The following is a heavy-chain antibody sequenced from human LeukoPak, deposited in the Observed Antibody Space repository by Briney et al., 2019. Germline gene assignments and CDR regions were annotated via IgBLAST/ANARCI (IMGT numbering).Heavy chain of an antibody. Sequence: GGSLRRSCAASGFTFSSYGMHWVRQAPGKGLEWVAVISYDGSNKYYADSVKGRFTISRDSSKNTLYLQMNSLRAEDTAVYYCAKIPSATVVTSFGLWGQGTLVTVSS. CDR3: AKIPSATVVTSFGL. V-gene: IGHV3-30*18. J-gene: IGHJ5*02. CDR2: ISYDGSNK. D-gene: IGHD4-23*01. CDR1: GFTFSSYG.